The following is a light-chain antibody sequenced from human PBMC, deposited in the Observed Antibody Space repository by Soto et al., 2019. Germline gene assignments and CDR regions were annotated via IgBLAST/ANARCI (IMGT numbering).Light chain of an antibody. CDR1: QTISNY. CDR3: QQSYVPPWT. V-gene: IGKV1-39*01. Sequence: DIRMPQSTSSLSASVGDRVTITCRASQTISNYLNWYQQKPGTAPKLLIYHASTLESGVPSRFSGSGSGTEFTLTISSLQPEDFATYYCQQSYVPPWTFGQGTKVDIK. J-gene: IGKJ1*01. CDR2: HAS.